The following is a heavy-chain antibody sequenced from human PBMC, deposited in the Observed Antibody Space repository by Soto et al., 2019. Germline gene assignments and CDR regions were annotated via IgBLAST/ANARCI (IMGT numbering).Heavy chain of an antibody. CDR3: ASDRAAQLFDY. D-gene: IGHD6-6*01. J-gene: IGHJ4*02. V-gene: IGHV3-74*01. Sequence: EVQLVESGGGXVXXXXSLXLSXAXXGXXFSXYXXXWVRXAPGKGLVWVSRINSDGSSTSYADSVKGRFTISRDNAKNTLYLQMNSLRAEDTAVYYCASDRAAQLFDYWGQGTLVTVSS. CDR1: GXXFSXYX. CDR2: INSDGSST.